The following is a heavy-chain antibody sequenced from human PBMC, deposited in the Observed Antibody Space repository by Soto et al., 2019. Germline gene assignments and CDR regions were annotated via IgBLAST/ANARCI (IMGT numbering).Heavy chain of an antibody. CDR1: GFTFSSYS. V-gene: IGHV3-21*01. CDR3: AREGYYGSGSHPEGMDV. CDR2: ISSSSSYI. D-gene: IGHD3-10*01. Sequence: PGGSLRLSCAASGFTFSSYSMNWVRQAPGKGLEWVSSISSSSSYIYYADSVKGRFTISRDNAKNSLYLQMNSLRAEDTAVYYCAREGYYGSGSHPEGMDVWGQGTTVTVSS. J-gene: IGHJ6*02.